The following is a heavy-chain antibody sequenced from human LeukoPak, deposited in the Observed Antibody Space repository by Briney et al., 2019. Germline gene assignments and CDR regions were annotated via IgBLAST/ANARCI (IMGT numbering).Heavy chain of an antibody. J-gene: IGHJ4*02. CDR1: GFTLSSYW. Sequence: GGSLRLSCAASGFTLSSYWMSWVRQAPGKGLEGVANIKQEGSEKYYVDSVKGRFTISRDNAKNSLYLQMNSLRGEDTAVDYCAGVKKAYRLVITGLCFDYWGQGTLVTVSS. CDR3: AGVKKAYRLVITGLCFDY. CDR2: IKQEGSEK. D-gene: IGHD3-22*01. V-gene: IGHV3-7*01.